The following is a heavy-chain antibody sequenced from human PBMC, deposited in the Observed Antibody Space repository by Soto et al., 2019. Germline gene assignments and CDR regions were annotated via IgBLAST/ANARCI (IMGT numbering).Heavy chain of an antibody. CDR1: GFTFSNYN. D-gene: IGHD3-9*01. V-gene: IGHV3-21*01. J-gene: IGHJ4*02. Sequence: PGGSLRLSCGTSGFTFSNYNMSWVRQAPGKGLEWVSTITSSSSYIYYADSVKGRFIISRDNAKNSLYLQMNSLRAEDTAVYYCARSFDWLLYFGGGGYNWGQGTLVTVYS. CDR3: ARSFDWLLYFGGGGYN. CDR2: ITSSSSYI.